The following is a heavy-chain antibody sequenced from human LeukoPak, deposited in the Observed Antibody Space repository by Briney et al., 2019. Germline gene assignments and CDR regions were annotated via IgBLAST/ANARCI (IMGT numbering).Heavy chain of an antibody. CDR2: IVGDGSST. CDR3: ATGSGWYFAY. J-gene: IGHJ4*02. Sequence: PGGSLRLSCAASGFTFSNYWMHWVRQAPGRGLVWISRIVGDGSSTIYADSVQGRFTVSRDNDKNTVYPQMNNLGAEDTAVYYCATGSGWYFAYWGQGTLVTVSS. D-gene: IGHD6-19*01. V-gene: IGHV3-74*01. CDR1: GFTFSNYW.